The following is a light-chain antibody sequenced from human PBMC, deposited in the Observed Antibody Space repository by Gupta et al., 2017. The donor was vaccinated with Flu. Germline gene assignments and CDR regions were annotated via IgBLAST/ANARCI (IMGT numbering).Light chain of an antibody. Sequence: PSTLSASIGDRVTITCRASQSISSWLAWYQQKPGKAPKLLIYKASTLESGVPSRFSGSGSGTEFTLTMSSLQPDDFATYYCQQYNTYSRTFGQGTKVEIK. CDR2: KAS. V-gene: IGKV1-5*03. CDR1: QSISSW. J-gene: IGKJ1*01. CDR3: QQYNTYSRT.